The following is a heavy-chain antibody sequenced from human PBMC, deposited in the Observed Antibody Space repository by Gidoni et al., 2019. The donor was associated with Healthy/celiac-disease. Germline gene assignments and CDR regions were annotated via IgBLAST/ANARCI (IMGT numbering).Heavy chain of an antibody. CDR1: GFTFDDYA. CDR3: AKDVAAAGTFIDY. D-gene: IGHD6-13*01. V-gene: IGHV3-9*01. Sequence: EVQLVESGGGLVQPGRSLRLSCAASGFTFDDYAMHWVRQAPGKGLEWVSGISWNSGSIGYADSVKGRFTISRDNAKNSLYLQMNSLRAEDTALYYCAKDVAAAGTFIDYWGQGTLVTVSS. CDR2: ISWNSGSI. J-gene: IGHJ4*02.